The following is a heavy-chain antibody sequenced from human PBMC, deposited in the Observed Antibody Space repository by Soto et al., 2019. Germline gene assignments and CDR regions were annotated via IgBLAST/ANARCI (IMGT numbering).Heavy chain of an antibody. V-gene: IGHV1-18*01. CDR2: IAAYNGNT. D-gene: IGHD1-1*01. CDR1: GFIFTDYG. CDR3: ARDPNWNAPRQCTFDI. Sequence: GASVKVSCKASGFIFTDYGISWVRQAPGQGLEWMGWIAAYNGNTDYAQRLQDRVTMTTDTSTGTAYMELRSLTSDDTAVYYCARDPNWNAPRQCTFDIWGQGTMVTVSS. J-gene: IGHJ3*02.